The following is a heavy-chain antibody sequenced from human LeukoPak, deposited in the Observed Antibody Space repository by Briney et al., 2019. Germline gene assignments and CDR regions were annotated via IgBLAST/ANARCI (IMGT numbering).Heavy chain of an antibody. Sequence: SETLSLTCPVYGGSFSDYYWTWIRQSPGKGLEWIGEINHSGSPNFNPSLTSRVTMSLDTSKKQFSLKLSSVTAADTAVYYCARAPPVVVPAASFYYYYMDVWGKGTTVTVSS. V-gene: IGHV4-34*01. CDR1: GGSFSDYY. CDR3: ARAPPVVVPAASFYYYYMDV. CDR2: INHSGSP. J-gene: IGHJ6*03. D-gene: IGHD2-2*01.